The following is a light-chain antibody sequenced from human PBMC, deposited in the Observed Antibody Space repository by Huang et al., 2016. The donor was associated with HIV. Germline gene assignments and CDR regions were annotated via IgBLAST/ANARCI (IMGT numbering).Light chain of an antibody. J-gene: IGKJ1*01. CDR3: EQSYISGT. Sequence: DIQMTQSPSSLSASVGDRVTITCRASQNISSFLNWYQQKAGKAPKLLIYATSSLQSVVPSRFSGGGSGTNFILTISSLQPEDFATYYCEQSYISGTFGQGTKVEVK. V-gene: IGKV1-39*01. CDR2: ATS. CDR1: QNISSF.